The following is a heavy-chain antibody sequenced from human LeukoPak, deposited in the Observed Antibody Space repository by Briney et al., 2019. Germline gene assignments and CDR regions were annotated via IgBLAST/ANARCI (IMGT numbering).Heavy chain of an antibody. V-gene: IGHV1-2*02. CDR2: INPNSGGT. D-gene: IGHD3-9*01. CDR3: ARDDILTGAYYFDY. CDR1: EYTFTGYY. J-gene: IGHJ4*02. Sequence: ASVKVSCKASEYTFTGYYMHWVRQAPGQGLEWKGWINPNSGGTNYAQKVQGRVTTTRDTSISTAYMELSRLRSDDTAVYYCARDDILTGAYYFDYWGQGTLVTVSS.